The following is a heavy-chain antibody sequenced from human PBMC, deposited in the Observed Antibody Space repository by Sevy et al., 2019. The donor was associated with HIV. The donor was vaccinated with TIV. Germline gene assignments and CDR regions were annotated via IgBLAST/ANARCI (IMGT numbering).Heavy chain of an antibody. CDR1: RFTFDDYA. Sequence: GGSLRLSCVVSRFTFDDYAMHWVRQAPGKGLEWVSGISGNSGIIGYADSLKGRFTISRDSAKNSLYLQMNSLRPEDTALYYCANGAGIAAGGTGGLFDYWGRGTLVTVSS. D-gene: IGHD6-13*01. CDR2: ISGNSGII. V-gene: IGHV3-9*01. CDR3: ANGAGIAAGGTGGLFDY. J-gene: IGHJ4*02.